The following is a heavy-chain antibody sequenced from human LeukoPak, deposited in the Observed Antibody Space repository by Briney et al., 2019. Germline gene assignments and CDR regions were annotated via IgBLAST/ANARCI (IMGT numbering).Heavy chain of an antibody. V-gene: IGHV3-48*02. J-gene: IGHJ3*02. CDR2: ISSSSSTI. Sequence: GGSLRLSCAASGFTFSSYRMNWVRQAPGKGLEWVSYISSSSSTIYYADSVKGRFTISRDNAKNSLYLQMNSLRDEDTAVYYCARDDYGDYVEFDAFDIWGQGTMVTVSS. CDR3: ARDDYGDYVEFDAFDI. CDR1: GFTFSSYR. D-gene: IGHD4-17*01.